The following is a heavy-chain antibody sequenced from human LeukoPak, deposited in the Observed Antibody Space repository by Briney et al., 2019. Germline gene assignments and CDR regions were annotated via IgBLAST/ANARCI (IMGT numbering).Heavy chain of an antibody. Sequence: PSETLSLTCAVYGGSFSGYYWSWIRQPPGKGLEWIGEINHSGSTNYNPSLKSRVTISVDTSKNQFSLKLSSVTAADTAVYYCARHHGGSGRTQHYYYYMDVWGKGTTVTISS. CDR3: ARHHGGSGRTQHYYYYMDV. CDR2: INHSGST. CDR1: GGSFSGYY. D-gene: IGHD3-10*01. V-gene: IGHV4-34*01. J-gene: IGHJ6*03.